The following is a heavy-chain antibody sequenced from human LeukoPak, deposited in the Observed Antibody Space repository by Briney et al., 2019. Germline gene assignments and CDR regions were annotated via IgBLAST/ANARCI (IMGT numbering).Heavy chain of an antibody. CDR1: GGTFSSYA. V-gene: IGHV1-69*05. Sequence: SVNVSCKVSGGTFSSYAISWVRQAPGQGLEWMGGIIPIFGTANYAQKFQGRVTITTDESTSTAYMELSSLRSEDTAVYYCARGGYDYSNYVLRYWGQGTLVTVSS. D-gene: IGHD4-11*01. CDR3: ARGGYDYSNYVLRY. CDR2: IIPIFGTA. J-gene: IGHJ4*02.